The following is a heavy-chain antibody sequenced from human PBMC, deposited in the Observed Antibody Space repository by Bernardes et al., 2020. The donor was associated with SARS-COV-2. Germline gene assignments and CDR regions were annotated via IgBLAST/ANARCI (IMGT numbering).Heavy chain of an antibody. D-gene: IGHD2-8*02. CDR3: AKDLFPVSRFTNRNLRLRLVGSFDV. Sequence: GGSLRLSCTASGFTFSSHAMSWVRQAPGKGLEWISAVSGIGGNTYYADSVKGRFTISRDNYQNMLSLQLDSLRADDTAIYYCAKDLFPVSRFTNRNLRLRLVGSFDVWGQGTAVTVSS. J-gene: IGHJ3*01. V-gene: IGHV3-23*01. CDR2: VSGIGGNT. CDR1: GFTFSSHA.